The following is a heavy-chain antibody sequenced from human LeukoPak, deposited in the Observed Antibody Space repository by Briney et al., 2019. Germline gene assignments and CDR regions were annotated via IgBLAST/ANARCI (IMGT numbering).Heavy chain of an antibody. D-gene: IGHD2-2*01. Sequence: GGSLRLSCAASGFTFTTYYMSWVRQAPGRGLEWVASIKQDGSEKHYLDSVKGRFTISRDNAKSSLSLQMNTLRVEDTAVYYCARGGDGVSAMPFDYWGQGTLVTVSS. CDR2: IKQDGSEK. CDR3: ARGGDGVSAMPFDY. V-gene: IGHV3-7*01. J-gene: IGHJ4*02. CDR1: GFTFTTYY.